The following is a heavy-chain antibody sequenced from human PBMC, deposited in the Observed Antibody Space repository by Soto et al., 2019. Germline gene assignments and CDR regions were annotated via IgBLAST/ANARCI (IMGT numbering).Heavy chain of an antibody. V-gene: IGHV5-51*01. Sequence: GESLKLSFEVSGYTFTNYWIGWVRQMPGKGLEWMAIIYPADSDTRYSPSFQFQVTISADKSISPAYLQWSSLKASDTAMYYCVRPDSSGYYVYWGQGTLVTVSS. CDR1: GYTFTNYW. CDR2: IYPADSDT. J-gene: IGHJ4*02. CDR3: VRPDSSGYYVY. D-gene: IGHD3-22*01.